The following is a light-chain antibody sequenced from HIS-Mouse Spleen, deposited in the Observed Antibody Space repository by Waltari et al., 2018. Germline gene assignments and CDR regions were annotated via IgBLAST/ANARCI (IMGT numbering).Light chain of an antibody. CDR1: SSDVGGYNY. J-gene: IGLJ2*01. CDR3: SSYTSSSFNVV. CDR2: DVS. V-gene: IGLV2-14*03. Sequence: QSALTQPASMSGSPGQSITISCTGTSSDVGGYNYVSWYQQHPGKAPKLMIYDVSNRTSGVSNRFSGSKSGNTASLTISGLQAEDEADYYCSSYTSSSFNVVFGGGTKLTVL.